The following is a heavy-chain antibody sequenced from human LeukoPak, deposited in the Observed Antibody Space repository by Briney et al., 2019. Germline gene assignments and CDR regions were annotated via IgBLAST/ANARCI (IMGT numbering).Heavy chain of an antibody. CDR1: GFTFDDYT. V-gene: IGHV3-43*01. Sequence: PGGSLRLSCAASGFTFDDYTMHWVRQAPGKGLEWVSLISWDGGSTYYADSVKGRFTISRDNSKNSLYLQMNSLRAEDTAVYYCAKRWDYGQNTFDYWGQGTLVTVSS. CDR2: ISWDGGST. D-gene: IGHD4-17*01. J-gene: IGHJ4*02. CDR3: AKRWDYGQNTFDY.